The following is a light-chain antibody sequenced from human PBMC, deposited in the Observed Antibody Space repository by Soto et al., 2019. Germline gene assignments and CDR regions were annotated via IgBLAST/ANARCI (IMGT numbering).Light chain of an antibody. J-gene: IGKJ2*01. CDR2: GAS. CDR3: QQYYSIPFT. CDR1: QSVLYNSNNKNH. Sequence: DFVMTQAPDSLAVSLGERATINCKSSQSVLYNSNNKNHLGWFQQKPGHPPKLLIYGASFRPSGVADRFSGSGSGTDFTLTNSSLHAEDVADYYCQQYYSIPFTFGQGTKLEI. V-gene: IGKV4-1*01.